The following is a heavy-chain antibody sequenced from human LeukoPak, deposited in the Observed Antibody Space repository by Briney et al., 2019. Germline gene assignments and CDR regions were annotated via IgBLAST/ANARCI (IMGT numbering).Heavy chain of an antibody. V-gene: IGHV3-23*01. CDR1: GGSIRSGGYY. CDR2: ISGSGGST. J-gene: IGHJ5*02. Sequence: PSETLSLTCTVSGGSIRSGGYYWSWVRQAPGKGLEWVSAISGSGGSTYYADSVKGRFTISRDNSKNTLYLQMNSLRAEDTAVYYCAKDQWARWLGGWFDPWGQGTLVTVSS. CDR3: AKDQWARWLGGWFDP. D-gene: IGHD3-22*01.